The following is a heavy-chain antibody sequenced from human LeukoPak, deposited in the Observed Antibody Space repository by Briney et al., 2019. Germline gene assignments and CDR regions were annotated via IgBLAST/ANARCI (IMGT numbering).Heavy chain of an antibody. CDR2: MNPNSGNT. D-gene: IGHD3-10*01. V-gene: IGHV1-8*01. CDR3: ARDYSGAFDI. CDR1: GYTFTSYD. Sequence: ASVKVSCKASGYTFTSYDINWVRQATGQGLEWIGWMNPNSGNTGYAQKFQGRVTMTTDTSTSTAYMELRSLRSDDTAVYYCARDYSGAFDIWGQGTMVTVSS. J-gene: IGHJ3*02.